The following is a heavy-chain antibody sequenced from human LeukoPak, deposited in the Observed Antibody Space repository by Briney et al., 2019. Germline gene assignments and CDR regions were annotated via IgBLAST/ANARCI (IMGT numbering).Heavy chain of an antibody. J-gene: IGHJ4*02. D-gene: IGHD6-19*01. V-gene: IGHV3-11*04. CDR1: GFIFSDCY. CDR3: AREAEQWLVHYFDY. CDR2: ISSSGSTM. Sequence: GGSLRLSCAASGFIFSDCYMSWIRQAPGKGLEWVSYISSSGSTMYYTDSVKGRFTISRDNAKDSLYLQMNSLRAEDTAVYYCAREAEQWLVHYFDYWGQGTLVTVSS.